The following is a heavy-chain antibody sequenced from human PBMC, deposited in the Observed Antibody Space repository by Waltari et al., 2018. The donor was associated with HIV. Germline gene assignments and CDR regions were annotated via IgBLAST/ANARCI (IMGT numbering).Heavy chain of an antibody. CDR3: ARDVQGYCAGERCFYGMDV. V-gene: IGHV3-33*01. Sequence: QVRLVESGGGVVQPGRSLRLSCAASGFTVRNYGMHWVRQATGKGWDWVAVVWQDGSNKDYGDSVKGRFTISRDNSKNTLELQMNSLRAEDTAVYYWARDVQGYCAGERCFYGMDVWGQGTTVTVSS. CDR1: GFTVRNYG. CDR2: VWQDGSNK. J-gene: IGHJ6*02. D-gene: IGHD2-8*02.